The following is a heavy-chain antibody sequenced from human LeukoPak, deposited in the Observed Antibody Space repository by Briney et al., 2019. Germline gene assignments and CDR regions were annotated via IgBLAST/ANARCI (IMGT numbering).Heavy chain of an antibody. CDR2: INSDWSST. J-gene: IGHJ3*02. CDR3: ARGGGLPFDAFEI. Sequence: GGSLRLSCAASGFTFSRYWMHWVRQAPGKGLGWASRINSDWSSTSYADSVGGRVTISRDNAKNTLYLQMNSLRAEDTAVYYCARGGGLPFDAFEIWGQGKMVTVSS. D-gene: IGHD2-15*01. CDR1: GFTFSRYW. V-gene: IGHV3-74*01.